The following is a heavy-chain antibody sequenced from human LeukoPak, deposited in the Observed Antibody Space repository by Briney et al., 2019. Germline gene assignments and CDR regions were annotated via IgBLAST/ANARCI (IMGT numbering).Heavy chain of an antibody. V-gene: IGHV3-21*01. D-gene: IGHD3-22*01. CDR2: ISFGGDHI. CDR1: TFSLSSHS. J-gene: IGHJ4*02. CDR3: ARDRGITMRGTGDY. Sequence: GGSLRLSCVASTFSLSSHSMNWVRRAPGKGLEWVSSISFGGDHIKYADSVKGRFTISRDNSKNTLYLQMNSLRAEDTAVYYCARDRGITMRGTGDYWGQGTLVTVSS.